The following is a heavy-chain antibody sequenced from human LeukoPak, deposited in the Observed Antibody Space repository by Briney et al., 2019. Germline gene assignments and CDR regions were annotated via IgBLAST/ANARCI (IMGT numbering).Heavy chain of an antibody. J-gene: IGHJ6*03. CDR2: INPSGGST. D-gene: IGHD1-1*01. CDR1: GYTFTSYY. CDR3: ARGRQLERRYYYYYMDV. Sequence: ASVKVSCKASGYTFTSYYMHWVRQAPGQGLEWMGIINPSGGSTSYAQKFQGRVTMTRDTSTSTVYMELSSLRSEDTAVYYCARGRQLERRYYYYYMDVWGKGTTVTVS. V-gene: IGHV1-46*01.